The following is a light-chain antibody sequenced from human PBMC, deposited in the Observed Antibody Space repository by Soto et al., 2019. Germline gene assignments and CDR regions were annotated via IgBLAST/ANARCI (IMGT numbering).Light chain of an antibody. CDR3: QQYHSYPWT. Sequence: DIQMTQSPSTLSASVGDRVTITCRASQSISSWLAWYQQKPGKAPKLLIYKASSLESGVPSRFSGSGSGKEFTLTISSLQPDDFATYYCQQYHSYPWTFGQGTKV. CDR2: KAS. V-gene: IGKV1-5*03. CDR1: QSISSW. J-gene: IGKJ1*01.